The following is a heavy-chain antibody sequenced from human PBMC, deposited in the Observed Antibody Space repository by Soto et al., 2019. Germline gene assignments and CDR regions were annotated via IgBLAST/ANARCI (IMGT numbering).Heavy chain of an antibody. CDR3: ARGEDDFWSGYYYGMDV. D-gene: IGHD3-3*01. V-gene: IGHV3-74*01. CDR1: GFTFSSHW. J-gene: IGHJ6*02. Sequence: PGGSLRLSCAASGFTFSSHWMHWVRQAPGKGLVWVSRINSDGSSTSYADSVKGRFTISRDNAKNTLYLQMNSLRAEDTAVYYCARGEDDFWSGYYYGMDVWGQGPTVTVSS. CDR2: INSDGSST.